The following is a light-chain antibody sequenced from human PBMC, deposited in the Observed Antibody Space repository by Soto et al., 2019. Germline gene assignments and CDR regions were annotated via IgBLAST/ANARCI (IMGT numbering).Light chain of an antibody. Sequence: QSALTQPASVSGSPGQSITISCTGTSSDIGGYNYVSWFQQHPGKAPKLMISDDSNRPSGVSNRFSGSKSGNTASLTISGLQAEDEADYYCSSYTSGSTFYVFGTGTKLTVL. CDR2: DDS. J-gene: IGLJ1*01. CDR1: SSDIGGYNY. V-gene: IGLV2-14*01. CDR3: SSYTSGSTFYV.